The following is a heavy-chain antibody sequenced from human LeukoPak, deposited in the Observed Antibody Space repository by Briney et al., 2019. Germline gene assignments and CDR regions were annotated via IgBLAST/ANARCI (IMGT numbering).Heavy chain of an antibody. J-gene: IGHJ5*02. CDR1: GGSFSGYY. CDR3: ARGSGNDSQNDWFDP. D-gene: IGHD3-22*01. CDR2: INHSGST. Sequence: SETLSLTCAVYGGSFSGYYWSWIRQPPGKGLEWIGEINHSGSTNYNPSLKSRVTISVDTSKNQFSLKLSSVTAADTAVYYCARGSGNDSQNDWFDPWGQGTLVTVSS. V-gene: IGHV4-34*01.